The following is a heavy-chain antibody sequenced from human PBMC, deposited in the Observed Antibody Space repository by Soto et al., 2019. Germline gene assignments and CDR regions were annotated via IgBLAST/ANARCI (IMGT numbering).Heavy chain of an antibody. CDR1: GLTFSDYY. V-gene: IGHV3-72*01. CDR2: IRKKVNSDST. CDR3: ARTASSYAIDI. Sequence: GGSLRLSCAASGLTFSDYYMDWVRQAPGKGLEWVACIRKKVNSDSTEYAASVKGRFSISRDDSKNSLYLQMDSLKSEDTAVYYCARTASSYAIDIWGQGTMVTVSS. J-gene: IGHJ3*02. D-gene: IGHD2-21*02.